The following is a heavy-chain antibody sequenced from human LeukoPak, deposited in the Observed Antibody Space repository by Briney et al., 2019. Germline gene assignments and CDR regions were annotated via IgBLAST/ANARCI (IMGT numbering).Heavy chain of an antibody. CDR1: GGSFSGYY. Sequence: SETLSLTCAVYGGSFSGYYWGWIRQPPGKGLEWIGSIYYSGSTYYNPSLKSRVTISVDTSKNQFSLKLSSVTAADTAVYYCARHRRGYSYGVVLNYFDYWGQGTLVTVSS. V-gene: IGHV4-39*01. CDR3: ARHRRGYSYGVVLNYFDY. D-gene: IGHD5-18*01. CDR2: IYYSGST. J-gene: IGHJ4*02.